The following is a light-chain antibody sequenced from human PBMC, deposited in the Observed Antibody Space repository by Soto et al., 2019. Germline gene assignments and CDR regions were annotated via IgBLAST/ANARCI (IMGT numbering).Light chain of an antibody. CDR2: GTS. V-gene: IGKV3-20*01. Sequence: EIVMTQSPATLSVSPGESATLSCRASQNINSNLAWYQQKPGQAPRLLIYGTSTRATGVPDRFSGSGSGTDFTLTISRLEPEDFAVYYCQQYGSSPPITFGQGTRLEIK. J-gene: IGKJ5*01. CDR1: QNINSN. CDR3: QQYGSSPPIT.